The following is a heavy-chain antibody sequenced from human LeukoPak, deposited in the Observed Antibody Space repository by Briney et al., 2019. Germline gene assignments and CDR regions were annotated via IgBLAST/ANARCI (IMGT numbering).Heavy chain of an antibody. V-gene: IGHV4-34*01. J-gene: IGHJ6*02. D-gene: IGHD6-19*01. CDR1: GGSFSGYY. CDR2: INHSGST. CDR3: ARVGIAVAGRYYYGMDV. Sequence: SETLSLTCAVYGGSFSGYYWSWIRQPPGKGLEWIGEINHSGSTNYNPSLKSRVTISVDTSKNQFSLKLSSVTAADTAVYYCARVGIAVAGRYYYGMDVWGQGTTVTVSS.